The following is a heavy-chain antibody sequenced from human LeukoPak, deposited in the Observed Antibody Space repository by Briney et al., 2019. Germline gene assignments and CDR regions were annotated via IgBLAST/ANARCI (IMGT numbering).Heavy chain of an antibody. Sequence: SETLSLTCTVSGGSISSSSYYWGWIRQPPGKGLEWIGSIYYSGSTYYNPSLKSRVTISVDTSKNQFSLKLSSVTAADTAVYYCARRLYCSSTSCYGWFDPWGQGTLVTVSS. D-gene: IGHD2-2*01. CDR1: GGSISSSSYY. V-gene: IGHV4-39*01. J-gene: IGHJ5*02. CDR3: ARRLYCSSTSCYGWFDP. CDR2: IYYSGST.